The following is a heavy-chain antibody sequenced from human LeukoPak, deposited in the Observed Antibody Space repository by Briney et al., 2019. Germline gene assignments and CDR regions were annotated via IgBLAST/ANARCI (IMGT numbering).Heavy chain of an antibody. D-gene: IGHD4-17*01. Sequence: SGTLSLTCTVSGGSISSYYWSWIRQPPGKGLEWIGYIYYSGSTNYNPSLKSRVTISVDTSKNQFSLKLSSVTAADTAVYYCARGTVTRLAYWGQGTLVTVSS. J-gene: IGHJ4*02. CDR1: GGSISSYY. CDR2: IYYSGST. CDR3: ARGTVTRLAY. V-gene: IGHV4-59*01.